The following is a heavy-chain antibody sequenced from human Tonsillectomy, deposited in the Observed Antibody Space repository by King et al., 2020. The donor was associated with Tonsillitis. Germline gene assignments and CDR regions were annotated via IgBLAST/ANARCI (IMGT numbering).Heavy chain of an antibody. CDR1: GFSFRTYG. CDR3: AKGGGETGDCWDSDI. D-gene: IGHD7-27*01. V-gene: IGHV3-30*02. CDR2: VRYDGNGK. J-gene: IGHJ2*01. Sequence: VQLVESGGGVVQPGGSLRLSCAASGFSFRTYGMHWVRQAPGKGLEWVAFVRYDGNGKSYADSVKGRFTISRDNSKNTLFLQMNSLRVEDTAVYFCAKGGGETGDCWDSDIWGRGTLVT.